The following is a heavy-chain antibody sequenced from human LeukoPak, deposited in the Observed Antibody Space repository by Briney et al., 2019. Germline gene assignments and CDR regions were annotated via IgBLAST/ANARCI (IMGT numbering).Heavy chain of an antibody. V-gene: IGHV3-74*01. J-gene: IGHJ3*02. D-gene: IGHD6-13*01. CDR1: GFTFSSYW. CDR2: INSDGSST. CDR3: AIDRTGYSGSWHAFDI. Sequence: GGSLRLSCAASGFTFSSYWMHWVRHAPGKGLVWVSRINSDGSSTSYADSVKGRFTISRDNAKNTLYLQMNSLRAEDTAVYYCAIDRTGYSGSWHAFDIWGQGTMVTVSS.